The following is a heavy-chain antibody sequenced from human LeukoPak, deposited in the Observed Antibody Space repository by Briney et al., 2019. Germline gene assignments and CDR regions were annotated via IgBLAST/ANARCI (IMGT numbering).Heavy chain of an antibody. Sequence: GGSLRLSCAASGFTFSSYAMSWVRQAPGKGLEWVSAISGSGGSTYYADSVKGRFTISRDNSKNTLYLQMNSLRAEDTAVYYCARAGRDGYNYGDYWGQGTLVTVSS. D-gene: IGHD5-24*01. CDR1: GFTFSSYA. CDR3: ARAGRDGYNYGDY. CDR2: ISGSGGST. J-gene: IGHJ4*02. V-gene: IGHV3-23*01.